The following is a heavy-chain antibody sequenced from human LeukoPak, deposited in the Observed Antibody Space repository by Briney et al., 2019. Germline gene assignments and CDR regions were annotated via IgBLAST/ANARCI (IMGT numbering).Heavy chain of an antibody. CDR1: GFTFSSYS. Sequence: GGSLRLSCAASGFTFSSYSMNRVRQAPGKGLEWVSSISSSSSYIYYADSVKGRFTISRDNAKNSLYLQMNSLRAEDTAVCYCARRRPYADHLPDAFDIWGQGTMVTVSS. CDR2: ISSSSSYI. J-gene: IGHJ3*02. D-gene: IGHD4-17*01. CDR3: ARRRPYADHLPDAFDI. V-gene: IGHV3-21*01.